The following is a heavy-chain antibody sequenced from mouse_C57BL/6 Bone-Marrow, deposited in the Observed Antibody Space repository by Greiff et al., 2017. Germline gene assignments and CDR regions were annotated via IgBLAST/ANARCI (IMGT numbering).Heavy chain of an antibody. CDR3: APGGTTTGAY. D-gene: IGHD1-1*01. J-gene: IGHJ3*01. Sequence: QVQLQQSGPELVKPGASVKISCKASGYSFTSYYIHWVKQRPGQGLEWIGWIYPGSGNTKYNEKFKGKATLTADTSSSTAYMQLSSLTSEDSAVXYCAPGGTTTGAYWGQGTLVTVSA. CDR2: IYPGSGNT. CDR1: GYSFTSYY. V-gene: IGHV1-66*01.